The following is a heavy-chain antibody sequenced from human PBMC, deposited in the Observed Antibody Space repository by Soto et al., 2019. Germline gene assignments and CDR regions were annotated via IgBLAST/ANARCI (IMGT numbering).Heavy chain of an antibody. J-gene: IGHJ4*02. CDR2: ISSNGGST. Sequence: EVQLVESGGGLVQPGGSLRLSCAASGFTFSSYAMHWXXXXXXXXLEYVSAISSNGGSTHYANSVKGRFTISRDNSKXXXXXXXXXXXXXXXXXXXXXXXXXXXXXFDYWGQGTLVTVSS. CDR3: XXXXXXXXXFDY. V-gene: IGHV3-64*01. CDR1: GFTFSSYA.